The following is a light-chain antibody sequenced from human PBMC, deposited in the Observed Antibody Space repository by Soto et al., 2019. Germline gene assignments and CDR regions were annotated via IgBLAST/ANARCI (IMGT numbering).Light chain of an antibody. Sequence: EIVLTQSPATLSLSPGERATLSCRASQSVSTYLAWYQQRPGQAPRLLIYGASSRATGIPDRFSGSGSGTDFTLTISRLEPEDFAVYYCHHYETFGQGTKVDI. V-gene: IGKV3-20*01. CDR3: HHYET. CDR1: QSVSTY. J-gene: IGKJ1*01. CDR2: GAS.